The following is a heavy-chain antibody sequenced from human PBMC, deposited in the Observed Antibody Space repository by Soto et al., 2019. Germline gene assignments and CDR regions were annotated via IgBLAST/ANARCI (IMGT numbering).Heavy chain of an antibody. CDR3: LRYEKDSFRGNSRYLDY. V-gene: IGHV3-33*01. Sequence: PGGSLRLSCIASGFSFSSYGLHWVRQAPGRGLEWVAVMWYDGSHEFYVDSVQGRFTISIDNSEKTLYLQVNSLRAEDTAVYYCLRYEKDSFRGNSRYLDYGARAPLDNVSS. D-gene: IGHD3-16*01. J-gene: IGHJ4*02. CDR2: MWYDGSHE. CDR1: GFSFSSYG.